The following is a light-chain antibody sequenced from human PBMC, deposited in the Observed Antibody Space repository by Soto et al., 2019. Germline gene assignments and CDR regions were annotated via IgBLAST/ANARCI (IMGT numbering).Light chain of an antibody. CDR2: GAS. CDR3: QQYGSSPPRT. Sequence: EIVMTQSPATLSVSPGERATLSCRASQSVSSNLAWYQQKPGQAPRLLMYGASTRASGIPARFSGGGSGTEFTLSISRLEPEDFAVYYCQQYGSSPPRTFGQGTKVDIK. J-gene: IGKJ1*01. CDR1: QSVSSN. V-gene: IGKV3-15*01.